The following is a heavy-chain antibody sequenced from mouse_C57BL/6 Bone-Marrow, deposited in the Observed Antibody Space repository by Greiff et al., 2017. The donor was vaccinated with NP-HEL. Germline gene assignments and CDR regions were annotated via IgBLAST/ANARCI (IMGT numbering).Heavy chain of an antibody. CDR3: ARDKPITTVVVDY. CDR1: GFTFSDYY. V-gene: IGHV5-16*01. Sequence: EVKLVESEGGLVQPGSSMKLSCTASGFTFSDYYMAWVRPVPEKGLEWVANINYDGSSTYYLDSLKSRFIISRDNAKNILYLQMSSLKSEDTATYYCARDKPITTVVVDYWGQGTSVTVSS. J-gene: IGHJ4*01. D-gene: IGHD1-1*01. CDR2: INYDGSST.